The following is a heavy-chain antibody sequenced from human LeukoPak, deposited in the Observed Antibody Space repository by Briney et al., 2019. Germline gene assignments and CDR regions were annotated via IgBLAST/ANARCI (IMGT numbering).Heavy chain of an antibody. V-gene: IGHV1-2*02. J-gene: IGHJ4*02. CDR3: ARVDYYDSSGYFDY. D-gene: IGHD3-22*01. Sequence: ASVKVSCEASGYTFTGYYMHWVRQAPGQGLEWMGWINPNSGGTNYAQKFQGRVTMTRDTSISTAYMELSRLRSDDTAVYYCARVDYYDSSGYFDYWGQGTLVTVSS. CDR2: INPNSGGT. CDR1: GYTFTGYY.